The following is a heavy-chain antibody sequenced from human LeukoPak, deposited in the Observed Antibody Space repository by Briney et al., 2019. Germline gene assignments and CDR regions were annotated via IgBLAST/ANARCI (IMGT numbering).Heavy chain of an antibody. CDR2: IKQDGSEK. Sequence: GGSLRLSCAASGFTFSSYWMSWVRQAPGKGLEWVANIKQDGSEKYYVDSVKGRFTISRDNAKNSLYLQMNSLRAEDTAVYYCARGYDFWSGYGAFDIWGQGTMVTVSS. V-gene: IGHV3-7*01. CDR3: ARGYDFWSGYGAFDI. J-gene: IGHJ3*02. D-gene: IGHD3-3*01. CDR1: GFTFSSYW.